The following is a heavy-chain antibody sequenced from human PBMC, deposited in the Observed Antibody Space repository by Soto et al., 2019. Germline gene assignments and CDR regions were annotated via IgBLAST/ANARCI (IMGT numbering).Heavy chain of an antibody. CDR1: GFTFSDYY. J-gene: IGHJ4*02. CDR2: ISSSGSTI. V-gene: IGHV3-11*01. D-gene: IGHD3-3*01. Sequence: GGFLRLSCAASGFTFSDYYMSWIRQAPGKGLEWVSYISSSGSTIYYADSVKGRFTISRDNAKNSLYLQMNSLRAEDTAVYYCARVYNDFWSGYDITPLRFWGQGTLVTVSS. CDR3: ARVYNDFWSGYDITPLRF.